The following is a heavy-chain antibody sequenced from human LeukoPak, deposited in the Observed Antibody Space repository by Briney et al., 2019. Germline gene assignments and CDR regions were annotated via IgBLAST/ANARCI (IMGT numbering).Heavy chain of an antibody. CDR3: AKDYSHLWFGELSH. Sequence: GGSLRLSCAASGSTFSSYGMHWVRQAPGKGLEWVAFIRYDGSNKYYADSVKGRFTISRDNSKNTLYLQMNSLRAEDTAVYYCAKDYSHLWFGELSHWGQGTLVTVSS. D-gene: IGHD3-10*01. V-gene: IGHV3-30*02. CDR1: GSTFSSYG. J-gene: IGHJ4*02. CDR2: IRYDGSNK.